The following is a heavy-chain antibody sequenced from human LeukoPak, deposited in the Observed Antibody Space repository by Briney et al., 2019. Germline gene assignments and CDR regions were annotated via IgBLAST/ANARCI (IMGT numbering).Heavy chain of an antibody. Sequence: GGSLRLSCAASGFTFSSYAMSWVRRAPGKGLEWVSAISASDNNTYYADSVKGRFTISRDNSKNTLSLQMNSLRAEDTALYYCVKDHWGGYYSLFDSWGQGTLVTVSS. CDR1: GFTFSSYA. CDR2: ISASDNNT. V-gene: IGHV3-23*01. CDR3: VKDHWGGYYSLFDS. D-gene: IGHD1-26*01. J-gene: IGHJ4*02.